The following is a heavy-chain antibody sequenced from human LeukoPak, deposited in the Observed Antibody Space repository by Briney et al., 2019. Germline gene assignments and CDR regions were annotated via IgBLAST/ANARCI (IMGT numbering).Heavy chain of an antibody. V-gene: IGHV3-72*01. CDR1: GFTFSDHY. Sequence: GGSLRLSCAASGFTFSDHYMDWVRQAPGKGLEWVGRTRNKANSYTTEYAASVKGRFTISRDDSKNSLYLQMNSLKTEDTAVYYCARVGSYYFDYWGQGTLVTVSS. D-gene: IGHD1-26*01. CDR3: ARVGSYYFDY. CDR2: TRNKANSYTT. J-gene: IGHJ4*02.